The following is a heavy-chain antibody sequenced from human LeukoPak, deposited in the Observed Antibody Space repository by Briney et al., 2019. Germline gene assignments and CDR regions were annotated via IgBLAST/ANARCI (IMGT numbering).Heavy chain of an antibody. Sequence: PGGSLRLSCAASGFTFGGYSMNWVRQAPGKGLEWASSISSSGSYIYYADSVRGRFTISRDNTKNSLYLQMNSLRAEDTAVYYCARDPLVGSSPFDFWGQGTLVTVSS. CDR2: ISSSGSYI. V-gene: IGHV3-21*01. CDR3: ARDPLVGSSPFDF. J-gene: IGHJ4*02. CDR1: GFTFGGYS. D-gene: IGHD6-6*01.